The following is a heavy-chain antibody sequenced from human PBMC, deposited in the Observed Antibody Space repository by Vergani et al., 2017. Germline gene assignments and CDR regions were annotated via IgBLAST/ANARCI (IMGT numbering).Heavy chain of an antibody. CDR1: GGTFSSYA. D-gene: IGHD2-2*01. CDR3: ARGDCSSTSCRSDAFDI. Sequence: QVQLVQSGAEVKKPGSSVKVSCKASGGTFSSYAISWVRQAPGQGLEWMGGIIPIFGTANYAQKFKGRVTITADEYTSTAYMELSSLRSEDTAVYYWARGDCSSTSCRSDAFDIWGQGTMVTVSS. J-gene: IGHJ3*02. V-gene: IGHV1-69*01. CDR2: IIPIFGTA.